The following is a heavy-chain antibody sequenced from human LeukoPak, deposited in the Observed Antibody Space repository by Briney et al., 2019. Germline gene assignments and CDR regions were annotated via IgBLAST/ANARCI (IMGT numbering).Heavy chain of an antibody. CDR2: IYYSGST. CDR1: GGSISSYY. CDR3: ARGLYSSSWFDP. Sequence: SETLSLTCTVSGGSISSYYWSWIRQPPAKGLEWIGYIYYSGSTNYNPSLKSRVTISVDTSKNQFSLKLSSVTAADTAVYYCARGLYSSSWFDPWGQGTLVTVSS. D-gene: IGHD6-13*01. J-gene: IGHJ5*02. V-gene: IGHV4-59*01.